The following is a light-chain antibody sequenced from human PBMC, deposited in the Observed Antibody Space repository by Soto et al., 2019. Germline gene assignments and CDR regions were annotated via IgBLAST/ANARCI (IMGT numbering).Light chain of an antibody. Sequence: QSALTQPASVSGSPGQSITISCTGTSSDVGGYNYVSWYQQHPGKAPKLKIYDVSNRPSGVSNRFSGSKSGNTASLTISGLQAEDEADYYCSSYTSSSTRNVVFGGGTKLTVL. CDR3: SSYTSSSTRNVV. J-gene: IGLJ2*01. CDR2: DVS. CDR1: SSDVGGYNY. V-gene: IGLV2-14*01.